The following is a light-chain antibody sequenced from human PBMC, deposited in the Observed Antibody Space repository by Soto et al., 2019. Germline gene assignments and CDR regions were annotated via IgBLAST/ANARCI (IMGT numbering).Light chain of an antibody. J-gene: IGKJ2*01. V-gene: IGKV1-6*02. Sequence: AIQMTQSPSSLSASVGDRVTITCRTSQDIRNDLGWYQQKPGKAPKLLIYAASSLQSGVPSRFSGSGAGTEFTLTISSLQPEDFATYYCLQDYKKPYTFGQGTKLEIK. CDR1: QDIRND. CDR3: LQDYKKPYT. CDR2: AAS.